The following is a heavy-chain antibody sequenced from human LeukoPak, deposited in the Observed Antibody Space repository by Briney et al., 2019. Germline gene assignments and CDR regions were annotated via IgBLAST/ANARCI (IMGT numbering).Heavy chain of an antibody. Sequence: GGSLRLSCAASGFTFSSYGMFWVRQAPGKGLEWVAVISYDGPDKYYADSVKGRFTISRDNSKNTLYLQMNSLRAEDTAVYYCAKGRYTFGFHAFDIWGQGTMVTVSS. J-gene: IGHJ3*02. CDR3: AKGRYTFGFHAFDI. D-gene: IGHD5-18*01. V-gene: IGHV3-30*18. CDR2: ISYDGPDK. CDR1: GFTFSSYG.